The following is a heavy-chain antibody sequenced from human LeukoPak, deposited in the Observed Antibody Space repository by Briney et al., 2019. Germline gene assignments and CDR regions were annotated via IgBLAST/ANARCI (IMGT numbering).Heavy chain of an antibody. CDR3: ARVDSWELPV. CDR2: ISSSSSYI. J-gene: IGHJ3*01. CDR1: RFTFSSYS. Sequence: GGSLRLSCAASRFTFSSYSMNWVRQAPGKGLEWVSSISSSSSYIYYADSVKGRFTISRDNAKNSLYLQMNSLRAEDTAVYYCARVDSWELPVWGQGTMVTVSS. D-gene: IGHD1-26*01. V-gene: IGHV3-21*01.